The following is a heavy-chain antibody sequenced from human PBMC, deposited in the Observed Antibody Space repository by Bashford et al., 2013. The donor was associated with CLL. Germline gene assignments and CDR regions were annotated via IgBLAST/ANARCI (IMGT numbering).Heavy chain of an antibody. V-gene: IGHV3-74*01. Sequence: GSLRLSCAASGFTFSSYWMHWVRQAPGKGLVWVSRINSDGSSTSYADSVKGRFTISRDNAENTLYLQMNSLRAEDTAVYYCARGYYYDSSGYFPIDYWGQGTLVTVSS. D-gene: IGHD3-22*01. CDR3: ARGYYYDSSGYFPIDY. J-gene: IGHJ4*02. CDR2: INSDGSST. CDR1: GFTFSSYW.